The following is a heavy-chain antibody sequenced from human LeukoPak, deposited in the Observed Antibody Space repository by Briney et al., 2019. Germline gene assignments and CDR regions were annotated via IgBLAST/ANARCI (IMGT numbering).Heavy chain of an antibody. Sequence: GGSLRLSCAASGFTFSSYAMSWVRQAPGKGLEWVSAISGSGGSTYYADSVKGRFTISRDNSKNTLYLQMNSLRAEDTAVYYCAKVQRFRVLGYCSGGSCSIPPNKGGFDYWGQGTLVTVSS. V-gene: IGHV3-23*01. D-gene: IGHD2-15*01. CDR3: AKVQRFRVLGYCSGGSCSIPPNKGGFDY. J-gene: IGHJ4*02. CDR2: ISGSGGST. CDR1: GFTFSSYA.